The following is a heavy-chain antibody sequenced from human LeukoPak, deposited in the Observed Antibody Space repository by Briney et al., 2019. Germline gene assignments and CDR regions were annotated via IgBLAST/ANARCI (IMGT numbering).Heavy chain of an antibody. CDR2: TYYSGHT. CDR3: ARQTFGRRIDY. D-gene: IGHD3-3*01. J-gene: IGHJ4*02. CDR1: CSSIRNYY. Sequence: SETLSLTCRVSCSSIRNYYWGWVRQPAGEGVEWIGYTYYSGHTNYNPSLKSRVTISLDASKNQFSLQLSSVTAADTAVYYCARQTFGRRIDYWGQGILVTVSS. V-gene: IGHV4-59*08.